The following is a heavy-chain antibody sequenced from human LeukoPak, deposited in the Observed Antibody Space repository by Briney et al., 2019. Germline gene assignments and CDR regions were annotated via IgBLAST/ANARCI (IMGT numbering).Heavy chain of an antibody. V-gene: IGHV1-2*02. Sequence: ASVKVSCKASGYTFTGYYMHWVRQAPGQGLEWMGWINPNSGGTNYAQKFQGRVTMTRDTSISTAYMELSRLRSDDTAVYYCARGEYSSSSYTDYWGQGTLVTVSS. J-gene: IGHJ4*02. CDR2: INPNSGGT. CDR1: GYTFTGYY. D-gene: IGHD6-6*01. CDR3: ARGEYSSSSYTDY.